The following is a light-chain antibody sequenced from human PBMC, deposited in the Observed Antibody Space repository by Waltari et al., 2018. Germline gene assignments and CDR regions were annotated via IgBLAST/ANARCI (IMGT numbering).Light chain of an antibody. CDR2: SVS. CDR3: CSYAGSSLYV. V-gene: IGLV2-23*02. CDR1: SSDIGAYTF. Sequence: QSALTQPASVSGSPGQSIAISCTGSSSDIGAYTFVSWYQQPPGKAPKLIISSVSERPSGVSNRFSGSKSGNTASLTISGLHPEDEADYYCCSYAGSSLYVFGTGTKLTVL. J-gene: IGLJ1*01.